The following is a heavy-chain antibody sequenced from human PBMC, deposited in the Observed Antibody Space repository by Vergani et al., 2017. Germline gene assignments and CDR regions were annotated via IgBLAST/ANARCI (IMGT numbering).Heavy chain of an antibody. Sequence: QLQLQESGPGLVKPSETLSLTCTVSGGSVSISSYYWGWIRQPPGKGLEWIGSIYYSGSTYYNPSLESRVTISVDTSKNQFSLKLSSVTAADTAVYYCARGYSTTGAPSGYWGQGTLVTVSS. V-gene: IGHV4-39*01. CDR1: GGSVSISSYY. D-gene: IGHD6-13*01. CDR3: ARGYSTTGAPSGY. J-gene: IGHJ4*02. CDR2: IYYSGST.